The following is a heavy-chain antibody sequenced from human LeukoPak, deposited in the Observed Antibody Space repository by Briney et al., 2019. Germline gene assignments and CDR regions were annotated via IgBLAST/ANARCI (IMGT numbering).Heavy chain of an antibody. CDR3: ARAYDYVWGSYRYPDY. D-gene: IGHD3-16*02. V-gene: IGHV3-11*01. CDR1: GFTFSDYY. J-gene: IGHJ4*02. Sequence: GGSLRLSRAASGFTFSDYYMSWVRQAPVKGLGWVSYISSSGSTIYYADSVKGRFTISRDNAKNSLYLQMNSLRAEDTAVYYCARAYDYVWGSYRYPDYWGQGTLVTVSS. CDR2: ISSSGSTI.